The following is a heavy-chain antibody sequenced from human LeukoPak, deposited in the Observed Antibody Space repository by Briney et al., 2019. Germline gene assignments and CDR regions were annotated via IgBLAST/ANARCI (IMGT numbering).Heavy chain of an antibody. V-gene: IGHV4-4*07. CDR1: GGSINSYY. Sequence: SETLSLTCTVSGGSINSYYWSYIRQPAGKGLDWIGRIHTGGNTNYNPSLKSRVTMSVDTSKNQFSLKLSSVTAADTAVYYCAREAGGGWDYFDYWGQGTLVTVSS. CDR3: AREAGGGWDYFDY. J-gene: IGHJ4*02. CDR2: IHTGGNT. D-gene: IGHD3-10*01.